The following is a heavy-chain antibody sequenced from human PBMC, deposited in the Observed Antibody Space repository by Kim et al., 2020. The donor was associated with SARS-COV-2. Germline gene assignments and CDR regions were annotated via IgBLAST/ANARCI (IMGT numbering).Heavy chain of an antibody. CDR2: IYSGGST. CDR1: GFTVSSNY. Sequence: GGSLRLSCAASGFTVSSNYMSWVRQAPGKGLEWVSVIYSGGSTYYADSVKGRFTISRDNSKNTLYLQMNSLRAEDTAVYYCARDQVVRGSATIMFDYWGQGTLVTVSS. J-gene: IGHJ4*02. CDR3: ARDQVVRGSATIMFDY. V-gene: IGHV3-53*01. D-gene: IGHD3-10*01.